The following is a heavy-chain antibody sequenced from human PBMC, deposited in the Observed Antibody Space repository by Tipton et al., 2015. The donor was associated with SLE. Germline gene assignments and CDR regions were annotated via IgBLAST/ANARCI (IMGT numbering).Heavy chain of an antibody. CDR2: IYYSGST. J-gene: IGHJ3*02. V-gene: IGHV4-61*01. CDR3: ARDVIQAGTDAFDI. D-gene: IGHD2/OR15-2a*01. Sequence: PGLVKPSQTLSLTCTVSGGSISSGSYYWSWIRQPPGKGLEWIGYIYYSGSTNYNPSLKSRVTISVDTSKNQFSLKLSSVTAADTAVYYCARDVIQAGTDAFDIWGQGTMVTVSS. CDR1: GGSISSGSYY.